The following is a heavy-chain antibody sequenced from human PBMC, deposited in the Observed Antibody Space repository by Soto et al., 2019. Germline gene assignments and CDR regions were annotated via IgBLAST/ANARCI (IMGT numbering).Heavy chain of an antibody. CDR1: GFTFSSYG. CDR3: AKDPPYGHYDNALEGYFDY. CDR2: ISYDGSNK. D-gene: IGHD4-17*01. V-gene: IGHV3-30*18. Sequence: VQLVESGGGLVQPGGSLRLSCAASGFTFSSYGMHWVRQAPGKGLEWVAVISYDGSNKYYADSVKGRFTISRDNSKNTLYLQMNSLRAEDTAVYYCAKDPPYGHYDNALEGYFDYWGQGTLVTVS. J-gene: IGHJ4*02.